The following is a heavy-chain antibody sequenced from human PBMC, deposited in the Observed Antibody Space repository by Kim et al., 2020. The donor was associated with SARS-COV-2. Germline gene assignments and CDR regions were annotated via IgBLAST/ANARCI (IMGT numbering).Heavy chain of an antibody. CDR1: GGSISSSSYY. Sequence: SETLSLTCTVSGGSISSSSYYWGWIRQPPGKGLEWIGSIYYSGSTYYNPSLKSRVTISVDTSKNQFSLKLSSVTAAYTAVYYCASIQLLWFGELLTRGGMDVWGQGTTVTVSS. CDR2: IYYSGST. D-gene: IGHD3-10*01. V-gene: IGHV4-39*01. CDR3: ASIQLLWFGELLTRGGMDV. J-gene: IGHJ6*02.